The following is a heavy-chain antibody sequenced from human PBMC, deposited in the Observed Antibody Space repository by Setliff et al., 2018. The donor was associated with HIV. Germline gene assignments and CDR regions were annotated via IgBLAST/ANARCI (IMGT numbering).Heavy chain of an antibody. D-gene: IGHD3-10*01. CDR3: ARGGYHGFGSYGGY. V-gene: IGHV1-46*01. Sequence: WASVKVSCKASGYTFTSYYVHWVRQAPGQGLEWMGILNPSGDSTAYAQKFQGRVTMTRDTSTSTVYMELSRLRSDDTAVYYCARGGYHGFGSYGGYWGQGTLVTVSS. CDR2: LNPSGDST. J-gene: IGHJ4*02. CDR1: GYTFTSYY.